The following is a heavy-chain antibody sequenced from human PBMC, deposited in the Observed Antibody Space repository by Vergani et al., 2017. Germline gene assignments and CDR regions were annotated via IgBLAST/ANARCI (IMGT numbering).Heavy chain of an antibody. V-gene: IGHV3-23*01. CDR2: LSASDRRT. J-gene: IGHJ3*02. Sequence: EVQLLESGGGLVNPGGCLTLSCVASGFSLSTYTFNWVRQAPGGGLEWVSTLSASDRRTHYADSVKGRFTISRDNSKNTLFLHMNSLRPEDTAVYYCAKVGRSEVAGTFGAFDIWGQGTMVTVSS. CDR3: AKVGRSEVAGTFGAFDI. D-gene: IGHD6-19*01. CDR1: GFSLSTYT.